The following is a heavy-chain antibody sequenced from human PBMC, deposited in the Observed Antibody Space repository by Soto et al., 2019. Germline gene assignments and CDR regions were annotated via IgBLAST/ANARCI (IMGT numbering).Heavy chain of an antibody. D-gene: IGHD3-10*01. CDR1: GYTFTSYG. V-gene: IGHV1-18*01. Sequence: QVQLVQSGAEVKKPGASVKVSCKASGYTFTSYGISWVRQAPGQGLEWMGWISAYNGNTNWEQKLQGRVTMTTDTSTSTAHMELRSLRADDTAVYYCAREGRGSGSYDYWGQGTLVTVSS. CDR3: AREGRGSGSYDY. CDR2: ISAYNGNT. J-gene: IGHJ4*02.